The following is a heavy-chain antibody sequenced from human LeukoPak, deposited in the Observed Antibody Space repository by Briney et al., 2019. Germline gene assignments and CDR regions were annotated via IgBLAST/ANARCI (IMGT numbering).Heavy chain of an antibody. CDR2: IIPIFGTA. V-gene: IGHV1-69*01. CDR3: ARGGDDIVVVVAATFFDS. CDR1: GGTFSSYA. J-gene: IGHJ4*02. D-gene: IGHD2-15*01. Sequence: SVKVSCKASGGTFSSYAISWVRQAPGQGLEWMGGIIPIFGTANYAQKFQGRVTITADESTSTAYMELSSLRSEDTAVYYCARGGDDIVVVVAATFFDSWGQGTLVTVSS.